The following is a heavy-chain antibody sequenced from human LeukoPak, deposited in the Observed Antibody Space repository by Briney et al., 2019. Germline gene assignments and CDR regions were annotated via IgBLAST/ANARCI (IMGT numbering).Heavy chain of an antibody. V-gene: IGHV4-34*01. CDR1: GGSFSGYF. J-gene: IGHJ5*02. CDR3: ARSWLPYGSGSSWFDP. CDR2: INHSGST. Sequence: SETLSLTCAVYGGSFSGYFWSWIRQPPGKGLEWIGEINHSGSTNYNPSLKSRVTISVDTSKNQFSLKLSSVTAADTAVYYCARSWLPYGSGSSWFDPWGQGTLVTVSS. D-gene: IGHD3-10*01.